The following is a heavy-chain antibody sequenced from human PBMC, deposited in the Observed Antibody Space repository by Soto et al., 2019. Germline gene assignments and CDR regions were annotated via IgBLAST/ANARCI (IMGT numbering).Heavy chain of an antibody. Sequence: QVQLQQWGAGLLKPSETLSLTCAVYGGSFSGYYWSWIRQPPGKGLEWIGEINHSGSTNYNPSLKSRFTTSVATSKNQFSLKLSPVTAADTAVYYCARGVRRYSSSKNDYWGQGTLVTVSS. D-gene: IGHD6-13*01. CDR2: INHSGST. CDR3: ARGVRRYSSSKNDY. CDR1: GGSFSGYY. V-gene: IGHV4-34*01. J-gene: IGHJ4*02.